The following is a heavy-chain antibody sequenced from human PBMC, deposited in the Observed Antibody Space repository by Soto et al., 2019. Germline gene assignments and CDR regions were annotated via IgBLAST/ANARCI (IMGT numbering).Heavy chain of an antibody. J-gene: IGHJ4*02. V-gene: IGHV4-34*01. CDR2: INHSGST. CDR1: GGSFSGYY. Sequence: QVQLQQWGAGLLKPSETLSLTCAVYGGSFSGYYWSWIRQPPGKGLEWIGEINHSGSTNYNPSLKSRVTISVDTSKNQFYLKLSSVTAADTAVYYCARGVSGADIVVVQAASGPFDYWGQGTLVTVSS. CDR3: ARGVSGADIVVVQAASGPFDY. D-gene: IGHD2-2*01.